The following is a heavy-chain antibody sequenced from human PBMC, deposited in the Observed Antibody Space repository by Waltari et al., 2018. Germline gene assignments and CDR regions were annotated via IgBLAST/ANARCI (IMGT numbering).Heavy chain of an antibody. CDR3: ARESAYYYDSSGYYYYGMDV. CDR2: ISSSGSTI. Sequence: EVQLVESGGGLVQPGGSLRLSCAASGFTFSSYEMNWVRQAPGKGLEWVSYISSSGSTIYYADSVKVRCTISRDNAKNSLYLQMNSLRAEDTAVYYCARESAYYYDSSGYYYYGMDVWGQGTTVTVSS. V-gene: IGHV3-48*03. CDR1: GFTFSSYE. J-gene: IGHJ6*02. D-gene: IGHD3-22*01.